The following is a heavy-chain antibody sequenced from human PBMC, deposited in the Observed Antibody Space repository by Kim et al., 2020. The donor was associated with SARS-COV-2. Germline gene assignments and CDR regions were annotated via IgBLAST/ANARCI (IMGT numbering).Heavy chain of an antibody. J-gene: IGHJ6*03. Sequence: SETLSLTCAVYGGSFSGYYWSWIRQPPGKGLEWIGEINHSGSTNYNPSLKSRVTISVDTSKNQFSLKLSSVTAADTAVYYCARFEHRARKRYYYYYMDVWGKGTTVTVSS. CDR1: GGSFSGYY. CDR2: INHSGST. D-gene: IGHD3-9*01. V-gene: IGHV4-34*01. CDR3: ARFEHRARKRYYYYYMDV.